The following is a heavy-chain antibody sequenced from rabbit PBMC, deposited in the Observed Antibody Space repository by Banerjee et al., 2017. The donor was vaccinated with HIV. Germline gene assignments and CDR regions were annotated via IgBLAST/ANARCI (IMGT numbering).Heavy chain of an antibody. D-gene: IGHD7-1*01. CDR3: ARDYPGDGDNFNL. V-gene: IGHV1S40*01. CDR1: GFSFSSGYY. Sequence: QSLEESGGDLVKPGASLTLTCTASGFSFSSGYYMCWVRQAPGKGLEWIGCIYTGSTGSTYYASWAKGRFTITKTSSTTVTLQMTSLTAADTATYFCARDYPGDGDNFNLWGQGTLVTVS. J-gene: IGHJ4*01. CDR2: IYTGSTGST.